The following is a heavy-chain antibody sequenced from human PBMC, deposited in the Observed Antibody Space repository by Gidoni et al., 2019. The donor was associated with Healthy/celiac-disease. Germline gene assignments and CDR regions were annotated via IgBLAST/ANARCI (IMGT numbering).Heavy chain of an antibody. CDR1: GFTFSSYG. V-gene: IGHV3-30*18. Sequence: QVQLVESGGGVVQPGRSLRLSCAASGFTFSSYGMHWVRQAPGKGLEWVAVISYDGSNKYYADSVKGRFTISRDNSKNTLYLQMNSLRAEDTAVYYCAKDPRESGYDLYSWYFDLWGRGTLVTVSS. D-gene: IGHD5-12*01. CDR2: ISYDGSNK. J-gene: IGHJ2*01. CDR3: AKDPRESGYDLYSWYFDL.